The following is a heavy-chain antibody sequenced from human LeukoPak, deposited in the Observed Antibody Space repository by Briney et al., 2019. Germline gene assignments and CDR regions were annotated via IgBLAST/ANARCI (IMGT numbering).Heavy chain of an antibody. CDR2: ISGSGAST. D-gene: IGHD1-26*01. V-gene: IGHV3-23*01. CDR3: AKGEGAYYYYGVDV. Sequence: GGSLGFSCAAPGSTFSDNAMTWVRQPPGKGLEWVSSISGSGASTYYADSVKGRFTISRDISKNTLYLQMSSLRAEDAAVYYCAKGEGAYYYYGVDVWGQGTTVTVSS. CDR1: GSTFSDNA. J-gene: IGHJ6*02.